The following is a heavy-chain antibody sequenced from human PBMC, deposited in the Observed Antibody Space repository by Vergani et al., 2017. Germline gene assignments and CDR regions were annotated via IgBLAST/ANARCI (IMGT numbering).Heavy chain of an antibody. CDR2: IYPGDSDT. J-gene: IGHJ3*02. CDR1: GYSFTRYW. CDR3: ASAMVRGVTPYAFDI. D-gene: IGHD3-10*01. V-gene: IGHV5-51*01. Sequence: EVQLVQSGAEVKKPGESLKISCKGSGYSFTRYWIGWVRQMPGKGLEWMGIIYPGDSDTRYSPSFQGQVTISADKSISTAYLQWSSLKASDTAMYYCASAMVRGVTPYAFDIWGQGTMVTVSS.